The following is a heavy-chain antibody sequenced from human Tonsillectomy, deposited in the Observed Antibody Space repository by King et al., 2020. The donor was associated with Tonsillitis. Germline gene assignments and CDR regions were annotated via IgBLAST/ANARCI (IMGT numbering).Heavy chain of an antibody. CDR1: GGSISSSNW. CDR3: ARDHPSYDFWSGYSYYYYMDV. CDR2: IYHSGST. Sequence: QLQESGPGLVKPSGTLSLTCAVSGGSISSSNWWSWVRQPPGKGLEWIGEIYHSGSTNYNPSLKSRVTISVDKSKNQFSLKLSSVTAADTAVYYCARDHPSYDFWSGYSYYYYMDVWGKGTTVTVSS. D-gene: IGHD3-3*01. V-gene: IGHV4-4*02. J-gene: IGHJ6*03.